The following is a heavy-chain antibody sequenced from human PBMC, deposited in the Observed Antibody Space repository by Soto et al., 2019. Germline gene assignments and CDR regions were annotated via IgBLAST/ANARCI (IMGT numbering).Heavy chain of an antibody. D-gene: IGHD2-2*01. J-gene: IGHJ5*02. V-gene: IGHV2-26*01. CDR3: ALINDCSRTYCYWASFDP. CDR2: IFSNDEK. Sequence: QVTLKESGPVVVKPTETLTLTCTVSGFSLSNARLGVSWIRQPPGKALEWRAHIFSNDEKSYSTSLSNRLTISKDTSNSQVVLTMTNVDPVDSGTYYCALINDCSRTYCYWASFDPWGQGNLVTVSS. CDR1: GFSLSNARLG.